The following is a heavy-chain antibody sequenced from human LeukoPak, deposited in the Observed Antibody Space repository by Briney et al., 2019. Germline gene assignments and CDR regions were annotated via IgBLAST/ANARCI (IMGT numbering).Heavy chain of an antibody. CDR3: AKDLNYYDSSGLWGY. CDR2: IWYDGGNK. J-gene: IGHJ4*02. CDR1: GFTFSSYG. D-gene: IGHD3-22*01. V-gene: IGHV3-33*06. Sequence: PGGSLRLSCAASGFTFSSYGMPWVRQAPGKGLEWVAVIWYDGGNKYYADSVKGRFTISRDNSKNTLYLQMNSLRAEDTAVYYCAKDLNYYDSSGLWGYWGQGTLVTVSS.